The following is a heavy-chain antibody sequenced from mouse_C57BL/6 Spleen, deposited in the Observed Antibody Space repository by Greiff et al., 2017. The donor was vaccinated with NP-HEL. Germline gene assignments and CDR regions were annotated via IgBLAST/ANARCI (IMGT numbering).Heavy chain of an antibody. Sequence: QVQLQQPGAELVKPGASVKMSCKASGYTFTSYWITWVKQRPGQGLEWIGDIYPGSGSTNYNEKFKSKATLTVDTSSSTAYMQLSSLTSEDSAVYYCAREGLRYLGDYYAMDYWGQGTSVTVSS. V-gene: IGHV1-55*01. J-gene: IGHJ4*01. CDR3: AREGLRYLGDYYAMDY. CDR2: IYPGSGST. D-gene: IGHD1-1*01. CDR1: GYTFTSYW.